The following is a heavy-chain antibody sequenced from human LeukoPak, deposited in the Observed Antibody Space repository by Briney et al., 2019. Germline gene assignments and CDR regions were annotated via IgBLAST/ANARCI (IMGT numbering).Heavy chain of an antibody. Sequence: GGSLRLSCAASGFTFSGYAMHWVRQAPGKGLEWVAVISYDGSNKYYADSVKGRFTISRDNSKNTLYLQMNSLRAEDTAVYYCARDQDDLSFRFDYWGQGTLVTVSS. D-gene: IGHD3-3*01. V-gene: IGHV3-30-3*01. CDR2: ISYDGSNK. CDR1: GFTFSGYA. J-gene: IGHJ4*02. CDR3: ARDQDDLSFRFDY.